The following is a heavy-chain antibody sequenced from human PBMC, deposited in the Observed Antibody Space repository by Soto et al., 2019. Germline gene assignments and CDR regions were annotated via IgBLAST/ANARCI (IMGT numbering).Heavy chain of an antibody. D-gene: IGHD2-2*01. V-gene: IGHV3-23*01. CDR1: GFTFSSYA. J-gene: IGHJ3*02. Sequence: PGGSLRLSCAASGFTFSSYAMSWVRQAPGKGLEWVSAISGSGGSTYYADSVKGRFTISRDNSKNTLYLQMNSLRAEDTAVYYCAKDPPSLGYCSSTSCYAGLSDAFDIWGQGTMVTVSS. CDR2: ISGSGGST. CDR3: AKDPPSLGYCSSTSCYAGLSDAFDI.